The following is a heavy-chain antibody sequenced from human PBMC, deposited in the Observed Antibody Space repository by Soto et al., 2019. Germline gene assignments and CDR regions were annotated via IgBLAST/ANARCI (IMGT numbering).Heavy chain of an antibody. Sequence: SETLSLTCTVSGGSISSYYWSWIRQPPGKGLEWIGYIYYSGSTNYNPSLKSRVTISVDTSKNQFSLKLSSVTAADTAVYYCARATGTTSSYYYYYGMDVWGQGTTVTVSS. J-gene: IGHJ6*02. CDR3: ARATGTTSSYYYYYGMDV. V-gene: IGHV4-59*01. CDR2: IYYSGST. CDR1: GGSISSYY. D-gene: IGHD1-7*01.